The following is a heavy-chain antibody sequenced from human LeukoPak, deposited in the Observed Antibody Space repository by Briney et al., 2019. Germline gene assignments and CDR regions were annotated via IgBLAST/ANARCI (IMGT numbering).Heavy chain of an antibody. CDR3: ARRSTYGSGTNYLFDY. J-gene: IGHJ4*02. V-gene: IGHV5-51*01. CDR1: GYSFPIYW. D-gene: IGHD3-10*01. CDR2: IYPGDSDT. Sequence: GESLKISCKGSGYSFPIYWIGWVRQMRGKGLEWMGIIYPGDSDTRYSPSFQGQITISADKSISTAYLQWSSLEASDTAMYYCARRSTYGSGTNYLFDYWGQGTLVTVSS.